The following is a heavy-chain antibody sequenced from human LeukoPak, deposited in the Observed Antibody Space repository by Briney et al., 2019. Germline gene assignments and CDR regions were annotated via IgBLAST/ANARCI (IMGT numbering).Heavy chain of an antibody. D-gene: IGHD2-15*01. Sequence: ASVKVSCKASAGTFSSYAISWVRQAPGQGLEWMGGIIPIFGTANYAQKFQGRVTITADESTSTAYMELSSLRSEDTAVYYCARGPRVVVVAATPGNWFDPWGQGTLVTVSS. CDR2: IIPIFGTA. J-gene: IGHJ5*02. V-gene: IGHV1-69*13. CDR3: ARGPRVVVVAATPGNWFDP. CDR1: AGTFSSYA.